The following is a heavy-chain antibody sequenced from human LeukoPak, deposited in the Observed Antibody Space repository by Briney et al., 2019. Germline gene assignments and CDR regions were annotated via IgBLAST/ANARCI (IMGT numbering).Heavy chain of an antibody. J-gene: IGHJ4*02. CDR3: ARGYDSSGPTAFDY. Sequence: SETLSLTCTVSGVSISSGSYYWSWIRQPAGKGLEWIGRIYTSGSTNYNPSLKSRVTISVDTSKNQFSLKLSSVTAADTAVYYCARGYDSSGPTAFDYWGQGTLVTVSS. D-gene: IGHD3-22*01. CDR2: IYTSGST. CDR1: GVSISSGSYY. V-gene: IGHV4-61*02.